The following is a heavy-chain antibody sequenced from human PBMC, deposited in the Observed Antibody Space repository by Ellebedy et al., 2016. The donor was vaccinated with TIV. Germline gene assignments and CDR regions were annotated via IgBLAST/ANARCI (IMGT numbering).Heavy chain of an antibody. J-gene: IGHJ5*02. Sequence: MPSETLSLTCSVSGGSLSSTRYYWAWIRQPPGKGLEWIGSIYYSGSTYYNPSLKSRVTISVDTSKNQFSLNLNSVTAADTAVYYCARDPALPRGRFDTWGQGTLVTVSS. CDR2: IYYSGST. CDR1: GGSLSSTRYY. V-gene: IGHV4-39*07. CDR3: ARDPALPRGRFDT.